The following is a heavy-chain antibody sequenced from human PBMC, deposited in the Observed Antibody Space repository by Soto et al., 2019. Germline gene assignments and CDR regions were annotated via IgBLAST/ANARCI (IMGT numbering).Heavy chain of an antibody. J-gene: IGHJ6*03. CDR3: ASYQLLFLNYMDV. CDR1: GGSISSSSYY. D-gene: IGHD2-2*01. CDR2: IYYSGST. Sequence: QLQLQESGPGLVKPSETLSLTCTVSGGSISSSSYYWGWIRHPPGKGLEWIGSIYYSGSTYYNPSLKSRVTISVDTSKNQFSLKLSSVTAADTAVYYCASYQLLFLNYMDVWGKGTTVTVSS. V-gene: IGHV4-39*01.